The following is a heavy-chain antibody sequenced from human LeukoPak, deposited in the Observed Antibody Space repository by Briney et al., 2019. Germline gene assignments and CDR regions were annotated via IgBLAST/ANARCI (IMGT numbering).Heavy chain of an antibody. V-gene: IGHV3-23*01. Sequence: GGSLRLSCAASGFTFSSYAMSWVRQAPGKGLEWVSAISGSGGSTYCADSVKGRFTISRDNSKNTLYLQMNSLRAEDTAVYYCAKDLRGRIAVSVTRNWFDPWGQGTLVTVSS. D-gene: IGHD6-19*01. J-gene: IGHJ5*02. CDR3: AKDLRGRIAVSVTRNWFDP. CDR2: ISGSGGST. CDR1: GFTFSSYA.